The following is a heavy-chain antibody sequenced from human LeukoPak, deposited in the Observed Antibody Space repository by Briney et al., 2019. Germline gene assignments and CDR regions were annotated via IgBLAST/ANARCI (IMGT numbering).Heavy chain of an antibody. CDR2: IIPIFGTA. J-gene: IGHJ6*03. CDR1: GGTFSSYT. CDR3: ARSYDFWSGYFSYYYMDV. Sequence: ASVKVSCKASGGTFSSYTISWVRQAPGQGLEWMGGIIPIFGTANYAQKFQGRVTITADESTSTAYMELSSLRSEDTAVYYCARSYDFWSGYFSYYYMDVWGKGTTVTASS. D-gene: IGHD3-3*01. V-gene: IGHV1-69*13.